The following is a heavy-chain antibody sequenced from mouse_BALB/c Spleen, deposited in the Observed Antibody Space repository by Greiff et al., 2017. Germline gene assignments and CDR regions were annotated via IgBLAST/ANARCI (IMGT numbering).Heavy chain of an antibody. CDR1: GFTFSSFG. CDR3: ARKAHYYGPFDY. CDR2: ISSGSSTI. Sequence: EVKLMESGGGLVQPGGSRKLSCAASGFTFSSFGMHWVRQAPEKGLEWVAYISSGSSTIYYADTVKGRFTISRDNPKNTLFLQMTSLRSEDTAMYYCARKAHYYGPFDYWGQGTTLTVSS. D-gene: IGHD1-2*01. V-gene: IGHV5-17*02. J-gene: IGHJ2*01.